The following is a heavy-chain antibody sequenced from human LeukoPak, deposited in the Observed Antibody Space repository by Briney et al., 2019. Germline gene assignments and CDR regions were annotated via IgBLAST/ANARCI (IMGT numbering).Heavy chain of an antibody. Sequence: GGPLKISCQGSGSPFTSYWISWVRKLPGKGLEWMGRIDPSDYYTNYSPSCQGHVTISADKSISTAYLQWSSLKASDTAMYHCARRLFQTGYDAFDIWAQGTMVTVSS. D-gene: IGHD3-9*01. J-gene: IGHJ3*02. CDR3: ARRLFQTGYDAFDI. CDR2: IDPSDYYT. V-gene: IGHV5-10-1*01. CDR1: GSPFTSYW.